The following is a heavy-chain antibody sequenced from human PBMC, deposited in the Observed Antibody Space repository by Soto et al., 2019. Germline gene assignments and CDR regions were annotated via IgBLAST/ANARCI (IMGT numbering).Heavy chain of an antibody. Sequence: GALVKVSCKASGFTFTSSAVQWVRQARGQRLEWIGWIVVGSGNTNYAQKFQERVTITRDMSTSTAYMELSSLRSEDTAVYYCAALAPDSSGYYYLGAFDIWGQGTMVTVSS. CDR2: IVVGSGNT. CDR3: AALAPDSSGYYYLGAFDI. D-gene: IGHD3-22*01. V-gene: IGHV1-58*01. J-gene: IGHJ3*02. CDR1: GFTFTSSA.